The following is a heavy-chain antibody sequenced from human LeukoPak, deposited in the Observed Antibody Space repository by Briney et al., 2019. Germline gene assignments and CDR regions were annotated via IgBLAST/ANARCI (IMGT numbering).Heavy chain of an antibody. V-gene: IGHV3-9*03. D-gene: IGHD3-22*01. CDR1: GFTFDDCA. CDR3: AKDISRDYDSSGYNWFDP. Sequence: GRSLRLSCAASGFTFDDCAMHWVRQAPGKSLEWVSGISWNSGSIGYADSVKGRFTISRDNAKNSLYLQMNSLRAEDMALYYCAKDISRDYDSSGYNWFDPWGQGTLVTVSS. J-gene: IGHJ5*02. CDR2: ISWNSGSI.